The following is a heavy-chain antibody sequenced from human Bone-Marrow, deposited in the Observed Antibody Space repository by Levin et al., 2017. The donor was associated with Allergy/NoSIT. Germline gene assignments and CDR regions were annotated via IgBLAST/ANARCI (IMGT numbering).Heavy chain of an antibody. J-gene: IGHJ5*02. CDR2: IRSKSNNYAT. CDR3: SVYHYNTSGYYDS. Sequence: GGSLRLSCAASEFTFRGSTVHWVRQASGKGLEWVGHIRSKSNNYATRYAESLKGRFSISRDDSKNTVYLQMSSLKTEDAAVYYCSVYHYNTSGYYDSWGQGTLVTVSS. D-gene: IGHD3-22*01. V-gene: IGHV3-73*01. CDR1: EFTFRGST.